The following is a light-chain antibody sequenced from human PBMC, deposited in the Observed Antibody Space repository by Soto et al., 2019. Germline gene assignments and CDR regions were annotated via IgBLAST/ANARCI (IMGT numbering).Light chain of an antibody. CDR1: QSISSW. J-gene: IGKJ1*01. CDR2: HAS. CDR3: QQNSSYGT. Sequence: DVDMSLSPSSLPASVGDRLTITCRASQSISSWLAWYQQKPGTAPKMLIYHASSLQTGVPSRFSGSASATESPPTISRLQPDDFAAYYCQQNSSYGTFGQGTKVDIK. V-gene: IGKV1-5*01.